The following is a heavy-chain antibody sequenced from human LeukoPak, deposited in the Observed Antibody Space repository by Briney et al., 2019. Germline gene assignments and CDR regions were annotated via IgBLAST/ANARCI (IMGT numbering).Heavy chain of an antibody. CDR2: ISSSSSYI. CDR1: GFTFSSYR. Sequence: PGGSLRLSCAASGFTFSSYRMKWVRQAPGKGLEWVSSISSSSSYIYYADSVKGRFTISRDNAKNSLYLQMNSLRAEDTAVYYCARDSGPEYDYWGQGTLVTVSS. D-gene: IGHD1-14*01. V-gene: IGHV3-21*01. CDR3: ARDSGPEYDY. J-gene: IGHJ4*02.